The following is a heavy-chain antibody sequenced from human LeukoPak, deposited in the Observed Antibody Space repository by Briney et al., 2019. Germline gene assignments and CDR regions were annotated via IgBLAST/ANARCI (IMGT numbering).Heavy chain of an antibody. V-gene: IGHV4-34*01. J-gene: IGHJ4*02. CDR1: GGSFSGYY. CDR3: ARGSTYYDFWSGRFDY. Sequence: PSETLSLTCAVYGGSFSGYYWSWIRQPPGKGLEWIGEINHSGSTNYNPSLKSRVTISVDTSKNQFSLKLSSVTAADTAVYYCARGSTYYDFWSGRFDYWGQGTLVTVSS. D-gene: IGHD3-3*01. CDR2: INHSGST.